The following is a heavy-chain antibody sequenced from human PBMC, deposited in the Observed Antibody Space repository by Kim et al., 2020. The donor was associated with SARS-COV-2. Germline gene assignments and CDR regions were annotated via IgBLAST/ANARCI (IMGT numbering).Heavy chain of an antibody. CDR3: ARSKRITMVRGVILWFDP. CDR1: GGSFSGYY. CDR2: INHSGST. J-gene: IGHJ5*02. D-gene: IGHD3-10*01. Sequence: SETLSLTCAVYGGSFSGYYLSWIRQPPGKGLEWIGEINHSGSTNYNPSLKSRVTISVDTSKNQFSLKLSSVTAADTAVYYCARSKRITMVRGVILWFDP. V-gene: IGHV4-34*01.